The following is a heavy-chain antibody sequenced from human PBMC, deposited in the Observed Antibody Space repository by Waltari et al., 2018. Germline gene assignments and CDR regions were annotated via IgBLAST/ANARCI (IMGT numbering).Heavy chain of an antibody. CDR1: GGSISSYY. CDR3: ARADTAMLYFDY. Sequence: QVQLQESGPGLVKPSETLSLTCTVSGGSISSYYWSWIRQPPGKGLEWIGYIYYSGSTNYNPSLKSRVTISVDTSKNQFSLKLSSVTAADTAVYYCARADTAMLYFDYWGQGTLVTVSS. V-gene: IGHV4-59*01. D-gene: IGHD5-18*01. CDR2: IYYSGST. J-gene: IGHJ4*02.